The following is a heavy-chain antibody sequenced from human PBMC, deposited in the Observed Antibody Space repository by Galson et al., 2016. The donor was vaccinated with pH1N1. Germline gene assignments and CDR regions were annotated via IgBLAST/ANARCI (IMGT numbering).Heavy chain of an antibody. Sequence: SVKVSCKASGYRFDNYFLHWVRQAPGQGVEWMGWINPNGGATNYAQKFQGRVTLTRDTSINNGFMELRGLTSDDTAVYFCAREGGVNGDYVFSYWGQGSLVIVSS. D-gene: IGHD4-17*01. V-gene: IGHV1-2*02. CDR3: AREGGVNGDYVFSY. CDR2: INPNGGAT. CDR1: GYRFDNYF. J-gene: IGHJ4*02.